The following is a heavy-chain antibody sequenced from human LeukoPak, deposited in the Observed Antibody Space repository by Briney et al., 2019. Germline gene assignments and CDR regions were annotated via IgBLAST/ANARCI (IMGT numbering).Heavy chain of an antibody. CDR2: IRYDGSNK. Sequence: GGSRRLSCAASGFTFSSYGMHWVRQAPGKGLEWVAFIRYDGSNKYYVDSVKGRFTISRDNSKNTLSLQMNSLRAEDSAVYYCAKNQWLAPSIEYWGQGTLVTVSS. CDR3: AKNQWLAPSIEY. J-gene: IGHJ4*02. D-gene: IGHD6-19*01. CDR1: GFTFSSYG. V-gene: IGHV3-30*02.